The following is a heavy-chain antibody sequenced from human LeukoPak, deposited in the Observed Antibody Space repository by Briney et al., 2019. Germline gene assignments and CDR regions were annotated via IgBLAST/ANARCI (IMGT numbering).Heavy chain of an antibody. D-gene: IGHD2-15*01. CDR2: IIPIFGTA. CDR3: ARVWCSGGSCYSSRGAFDI. CDR1: GGTFSSNT. V-gene: IGHV1-69*13. J-gene: IGHJ3*02. Sequence: ASVKVSCKASGGTFSSNTISWVRQAPGQGLECMGGIIPIFGTANYAQKFQGRVTITADESTSTAYMELSSLRYEDTAVYYCARVWCSGGSCYSSRGAFDIWGQGTMVTVSS.